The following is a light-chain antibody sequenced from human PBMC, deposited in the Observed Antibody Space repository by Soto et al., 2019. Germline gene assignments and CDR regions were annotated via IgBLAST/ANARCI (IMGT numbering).Light chain of an antibody. CDR1: GSDVGGYNY. J-gene: IGLJ1*01. CDR3: SSYTSANTHV. V-gene: IGLV2-14*01. Sequence: QSALTQPASVSGSPGQSITISCTGTGSDVGGYNYVSWYQQHPGKVPKLMIYHVSNRPSGVSNRFSGSKSGNTASLTISGLQAEDEADYYCSSYTSANTHVFGTGTKLTVL. CDR2: HVS.